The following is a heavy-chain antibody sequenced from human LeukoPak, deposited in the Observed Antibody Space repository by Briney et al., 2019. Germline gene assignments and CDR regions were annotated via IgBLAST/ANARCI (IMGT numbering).Heavy chain of an antibody. D-gene: IGHD4-17*01. CDR3: ARAMTTVMGGSWFDP. CDR1: GYTFTGYY. CDR2: INPNSGGT. Sequence: ASVKVSCKASGYTFTGYYMHWVRQAPGQGLEWMGWINPNSGGTNYAQKFQGRVTMTRDMSTSTVYMELSSLRSEDTAVYYCARAMTTVMGGSWFDPWGQGTLVTVSS. V-gene: IGHV1-2*02. J-gene: IGHJ5*02.